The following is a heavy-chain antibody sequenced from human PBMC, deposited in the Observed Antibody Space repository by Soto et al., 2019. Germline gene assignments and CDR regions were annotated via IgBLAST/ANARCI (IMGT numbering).Heavy chain of an antibody. V-gene: IGHV3-11*01. CDR1: VFRFSDHY. CDR2: ISSSGTTM. CDR3: AGDPYYYGSAF. Sequence: GSLRLSCAASVFRFSDHYMTWMRQAPGKGLEWVSKISSSGTTMYYADSVKGRFTVSRDNAKNSLYLEMNSLRAEDTAVYYCAGDPYYYGSAFWGQGTLVTVSS. D-gene: IGHD3-10*01. J-gene: IGHJ4*02.